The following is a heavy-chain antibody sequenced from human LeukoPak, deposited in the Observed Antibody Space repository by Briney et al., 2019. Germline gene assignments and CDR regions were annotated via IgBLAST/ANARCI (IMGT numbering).Heavy chain of an antibody. Sequence: GGSLRLSCAASGFTFDDYAMHWVRQAPGKGLEWVSGISWNSGSIGYADSVKGRFTISRDNAKNSLYLQMNSLRAEDTALYYCAKDTPSGYYYGSGRLRIYYYYMDVWGKGTTVTISS. CDR2: ISWNSGSI. CDR1: GFTFDDYA. J-gene: IGHJ6*03. D-gene: IGHD3-10*01. V-gene: IGHV3-9*01. CDR3: AKDTPSGYYYGSGRLRIYYYYMDV.